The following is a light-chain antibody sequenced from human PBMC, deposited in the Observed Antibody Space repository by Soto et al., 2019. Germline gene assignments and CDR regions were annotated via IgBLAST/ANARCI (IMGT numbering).Light chain of an antibody. V-gene: IGLV1-51*01. CDR2: DNT. CDR1: NSNIGNNY. Sequence: QSVLTQPPSVSAAPGQKVTISCSGSNSNIGNNYVSWYQQLPGTAPKLLIYDNTKRPSGIPDRFSGSKSGASATLDITGLQTGEEAYYYCATLDSSLSGAGVFGTGTKLTVL. CDR3: ATLDSSLSGAGV. J-gene: IGLJ1*01.